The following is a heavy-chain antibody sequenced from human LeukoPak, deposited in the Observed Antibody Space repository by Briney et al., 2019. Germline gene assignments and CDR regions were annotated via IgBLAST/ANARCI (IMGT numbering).Heavy chain of an antibody. CDR3: ARNFGSSWYYFDY. D-gene: IGHD6-13*01. V-gene: IGHV3-21*01. J-gene: IGHJ4*02. CDR2: ISSSSSYI. CDR1: GFTFSSYS. Sequence: GGSLRLSCAASGFTFSSYSMNWVRQAPGKGLEWVSSISSSSSYIYYADSVKGRFTISRDNAKNSLYLQMNSLRAEDTAVYYCARNFGSSWYYFDYWGQGTLVTVSS.